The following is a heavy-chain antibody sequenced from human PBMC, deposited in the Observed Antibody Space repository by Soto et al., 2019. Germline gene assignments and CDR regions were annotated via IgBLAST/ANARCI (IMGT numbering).Heavy chain of an antibody. J-gene: IGHJ6*02. CDR1: GFAFNSYA. CDR2: ISDSGGST. V-gene: IGHV3-23*01. D-gene: IGHD3-3*01. Sequence: EVQLLESGGGMVQPGGSLRLSCAASGFAFNSYAMSWVRQAPGKGLEWVSGISDSGGSTYYAESVQGRFTISRDNSKNTLYLQTNSLRAEDTAIYYYAKETRIMIFGALIPQDEYDYGMDVWVRGTTVTVSS. CDR3: AKETRIMIFGALIPQDEYDYGMDV.